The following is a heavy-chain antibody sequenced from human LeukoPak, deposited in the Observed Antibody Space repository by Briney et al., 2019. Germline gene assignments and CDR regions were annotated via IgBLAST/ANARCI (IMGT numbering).Heavy chain of an antibody. Sequence: PSETLSLTCAVYGGSFSGYSWSWIRQPPGKGLEWIGYIYHSGSTYYNPSLKSRVTISVDRSKNQFSLKLSSVTAADTAVYYCARGRYGDYVDYWGQGTLVTVSS. CDR3: ARGRYGDYVDY. CDR2: IYHSGST. V-gene: IGHV4-30-2*01. J-gene: IGHJ4*02. CDR1: GGSFSGYS. D-gene: IGHD4-17*01.